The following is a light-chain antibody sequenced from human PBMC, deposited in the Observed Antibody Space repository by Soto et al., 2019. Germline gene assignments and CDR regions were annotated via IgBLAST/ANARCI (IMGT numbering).Light chain of an antibody. CDR2: GAS. CDR1: QSVSSSY. J-gene: IGKJ2*01. Sequence: EIVLTQSPGTLSLSPGERATLSCRASQSVSSSYLGWYQQKPGQAPRLLTYGASNRATGIPDRFSGSGSGTDFTLTISRLEPEDFAVYYCQQYGSSPGYTFGQGIKLEIK. V-gene: IGKV3-20*01. CDR3: QQYGSSPGYT.